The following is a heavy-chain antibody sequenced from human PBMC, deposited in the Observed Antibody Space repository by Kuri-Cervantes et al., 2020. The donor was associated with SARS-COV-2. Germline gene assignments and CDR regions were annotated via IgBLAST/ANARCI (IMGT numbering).Heavy chain of an antibody. J-gene: IGHJ4*02. CDR1: GYTFTSYD. Sequence: ASVNVSCKASGYTFTSYDINWVRQATGQGLEWMGWMNPNSGNTGYAQKFQGRVTMTRNTSISTAYMELSSLRSEDTAVYYCARESYGDYVCGYWGQGTLVTVSS. CDR2: MNPNSGNT. CDR3: ARESYGDYVCGY. D-gene: IGHD4-17*01. V-gene: IGHV1-8*01.